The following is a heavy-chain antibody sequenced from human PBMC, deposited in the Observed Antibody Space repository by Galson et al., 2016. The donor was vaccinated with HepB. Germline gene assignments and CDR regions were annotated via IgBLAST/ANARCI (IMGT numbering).Heavy chain of an antibody. J-gene: IGHJ4*01. Sequence: TLSLTCTVSGGSISSGDYYWSWIRQPPGKGLEWIGYIYYSGSTYHSPSLKSRVTMSVDRSNNQFSLKLSSVTAADTAVYFCARDGFPGFGSFFDYWGHGALVTVSS. V-gene: IGHV4-30-4*01. CDR3: ARDGFPGFGSFFDY. CDR1: GGSISSGDYY. CDR2: IYYSGST. D-gene: IGHD3-10*01.